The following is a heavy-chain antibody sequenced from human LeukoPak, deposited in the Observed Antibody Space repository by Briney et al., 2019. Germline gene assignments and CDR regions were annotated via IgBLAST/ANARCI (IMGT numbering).Heavy chain of an antibody. CDR3: ARRGGLKRGGSYFDY. J-gene: IGHJ4*02. CDR2: MNPNSGNT. D-gene: IGHD3-10*01. CDR1: GYTFTSYA. Sequence: ASVKVSCKASGYTFTSYAINWVRQATGQGLERMGWMNPNSGNTGYARKFQGRVTMTRNTSISTAYMELSRLRSEDTAVYYCARRGGLKRGGSYFDYWGQGTLVTVSS. V-gene: IGHV1-8*01.